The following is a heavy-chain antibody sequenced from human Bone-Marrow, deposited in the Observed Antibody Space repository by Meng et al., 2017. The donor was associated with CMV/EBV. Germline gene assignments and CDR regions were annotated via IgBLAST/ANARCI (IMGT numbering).Heavy chain of an antibody. J-gene: IGHJ4*02. D-gene: IGHD3-16*01. V-gene: IGHV1-2*02. Sequence: ASVKVSCKASGYTFTDYYMHWVRQAPGQGLEWMGWINPNSGGTNCVQKFQGRVTMTRDTSVSTAYMELSRLGSDDTAVYYCASFGDSHGYWGQGKRVTGAS. CDR3: ASFGDSHGY. CDR2: INPNSGGT. CDR1: GYTFTDYY.